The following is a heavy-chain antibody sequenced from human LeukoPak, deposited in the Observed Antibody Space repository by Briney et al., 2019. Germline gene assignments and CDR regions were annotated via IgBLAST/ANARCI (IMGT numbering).Heavy chain of an antibody. V-gene: IGHV1-18*01. D-gene: IGHD3-9*01. CDR3: ARDTYYDILTGYFTPYYYYGMDV. J-gene: IGHJ6*02. CDR1: GYTFTSYG. Sequence: GASVTVSCKASGYTFTSYGISWVRQAPGQGLEWMGWISAYNGNTNYAQKLRGRVTMTTDTSTSTAYMELRSLRSDDTAVYYCARDTYYDILTGYFTPYYYYGMDVWGQGTTVTVSS. CDR2: ISAYNGNT.